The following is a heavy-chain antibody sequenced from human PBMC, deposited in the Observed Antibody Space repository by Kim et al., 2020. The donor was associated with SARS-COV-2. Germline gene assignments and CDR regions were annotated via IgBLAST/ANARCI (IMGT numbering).Heavy chain of an antibody. D-gene: IGHD3-22*01. V-gene: IGHV3-9*01. Sequence: GRFTISRDNAKNSLYLQMNSLRAEDTALYYCAKDIGYYYDSSGYEAGFDYWGQGTLVTVSS. CDR3: AKDIGYYYDSSGYEAGFDY. J-gene: IGHJ4*02.